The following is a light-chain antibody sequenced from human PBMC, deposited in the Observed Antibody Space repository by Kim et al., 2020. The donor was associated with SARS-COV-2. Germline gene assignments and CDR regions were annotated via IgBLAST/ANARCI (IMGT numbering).Light chain of an antibody. CDR3: QQTYSALQIT. CDR1: QSISTH. V-gene: IGKV1-39*01. J-gene: IGKJ5*01. Sequence: VGDSATITCRASQSISTHVHWYQQKPGKAPELLIYAASTLQDGVPSRFIGGGSGTYFTLTINSLQPEDFATYYCQQTYSALQITFGQGTRLEIK. CDR2: AAS.